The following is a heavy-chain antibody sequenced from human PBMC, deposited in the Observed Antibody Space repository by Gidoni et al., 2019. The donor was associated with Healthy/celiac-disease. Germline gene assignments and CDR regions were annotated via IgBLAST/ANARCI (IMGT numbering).Heavy chain of an antibody. D-gene: IGHD1-26*01. CDR3: ARVGGSYRESAFDI. CDR2: INWNGGST. Sequence: EVQLVESGGGVVRPGGSLRLPCSASGFTFDDYGMSWVRQAPGKGLEWVSGINWNGGSTGYADSVKGRFTISRDNAKNSLYLQMNSLRAEDTALYHCARVGGSYRESAFDIWGQGTMVTVSS. CDR1: GFTFDDYG. J-gene: IGHJ3*02. V-gene: IGHV3-20*01.